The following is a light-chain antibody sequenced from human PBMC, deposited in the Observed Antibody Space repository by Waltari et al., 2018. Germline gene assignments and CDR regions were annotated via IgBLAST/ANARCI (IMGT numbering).Light chain of an antibody. V-gene: IGLV6-57*04. Sequence: FMLTQPHSVSESPGKTITISCPRNSGRISSNFVQLYQQRPRSAPTTVIYEDHQRAYGVPDRFSGSFDRSSNSASLTISGLKTEDEAEYYCQYYDGSGSWVFGGGTKLTVL. CDR1: SGRISSNF. CDR2: EDH. CDR3: QYYDGSGSWV. J-gene: IGLJ3*02.